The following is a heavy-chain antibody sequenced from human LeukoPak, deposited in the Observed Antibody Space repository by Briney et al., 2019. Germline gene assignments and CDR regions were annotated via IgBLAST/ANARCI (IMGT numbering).Heavy chain of an antibody. CDR1: GFTFSSYW. CDR2: IKKDGSEK. Sequence: GGSLRLSCAASGFTFSSYWMSRVRQAPGKGLEWVANIKKDGSEKYYVDSVKGRFTISRDNAKTSLYLQMNSLRAEDTAVYYCARDLSGVTGYTYGRGIDYWGQGTLVTVSS. CDR3: ARDLSGVTGYTYGRGIDY. D-gene: IGHD5-18*01. J-gene: IGHJ4*02. V-gene: IGHV3-7*01.